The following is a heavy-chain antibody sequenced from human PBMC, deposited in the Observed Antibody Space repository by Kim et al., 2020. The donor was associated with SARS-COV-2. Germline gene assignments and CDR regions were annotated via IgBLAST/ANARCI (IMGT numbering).Heavy chain of an antibody. J-gene: IGHJ4*02. CDR3: ASSIGSLVD. D-gene: IGHD1-26*01. CDR2: KTI. V-gene: IGHV3-48*02. Sequence: KTIYYADSGTGRFTTSRDNGKNSLYLQMNSLRDEDTAVYYGASSIGSLVDWGQGTLVTVSS.